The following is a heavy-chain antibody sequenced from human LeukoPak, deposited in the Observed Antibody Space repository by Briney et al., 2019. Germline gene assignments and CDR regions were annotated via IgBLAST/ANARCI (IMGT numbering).Heavy chain of an antibody. D-gene: IGHD2-21*02. CDR3: ARDGHPFTDGGDGGMDV. Sequence: ASVKVSCKASGYTFTGYYMHWVRQAPGQGLEWMGWINPNSGGTNYTQKSQGWVTMTRDTSISTAYMELSRLRSDGTAVYYCARDGHPFTDGGDGGMDVWGKGTTVTVSS. CDR2: INPNSGGT. V-gene: IGHV1-2*04. J-gene: IGHJ6*04. CDR1: GYTFTGYY.